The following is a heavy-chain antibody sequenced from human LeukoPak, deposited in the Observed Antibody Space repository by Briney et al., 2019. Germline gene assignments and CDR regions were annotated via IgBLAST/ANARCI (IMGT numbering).Heavy chain of an antibody. V-gene: IGHV3-23*01. D-gene: IGHD6-13*01. Sequence: GGSLRLSCAASGFTFSSYAMSWVRQAPGKGLEWVSAISGSGGSTYYADSVKGRFTISRDNSKNTLYLQMNSLRAEDTAVYYCAKAGIAAAGPYYYYYYMDVWGKGTTVTVSS. CDR3: AKAGIAAAGPYYYYYYMDV. CDR2: ISGSGGST. CDR1: GFTFSSYA. J-gene: IGHJ6*03.